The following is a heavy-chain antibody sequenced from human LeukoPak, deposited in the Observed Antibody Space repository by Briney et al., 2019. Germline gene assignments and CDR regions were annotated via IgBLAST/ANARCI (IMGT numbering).Heavy chain of an antibody. V-gene: IGHV4-4*07. CDR3: ARDWTGYCSSTSCYPSNWFDP. CDR2: IYTSGST. CDR1: GGSISSYY. J-gene: IGHJ5*02. Sequence: PSETLSLTCTVSGGSISSYYWSWTRQPAGKGLEWIGRIYTSGSTNYNPSLKSRVTMSVDTSKNQFSLKLSSVTAADTAVYYCARDWTGYCSSTSCYPSNWFDPWGQGTLVTVSS. D-gene: IGHD2-2*01.